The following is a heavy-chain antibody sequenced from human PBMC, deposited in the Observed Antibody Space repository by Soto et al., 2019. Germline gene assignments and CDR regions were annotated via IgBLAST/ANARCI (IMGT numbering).Heavy chain of an antibody. J-gene: IGHJ6*02. Sequence: LRLSCAASGFTFSSYGMHWVRQAPGKGLEWVAVISYDGSNKYYADSVKGRFTISRDNSKNTLYLQMNSLRAEDTAVYYCATGYSYGYGPGMDVWGQGTTVTVSS. CDR2: ISYDGSNK. V-gene: IGHV3-30*03. CDR3: ATGYSYGYGPGMDV. D-gene: IGHD5-18*01. CDR1: GFTFSSYG.